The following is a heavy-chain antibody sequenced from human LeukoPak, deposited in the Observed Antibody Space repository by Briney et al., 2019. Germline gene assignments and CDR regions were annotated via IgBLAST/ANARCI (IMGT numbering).Heavy chain of an antibody. Sequence: ASETLSLTCTVSGGSISTSSYYWVWIRQPPGRGLEWIGSVFYTGSTFYNPSLKSRVTISIDTAKDQFSLKLSSVTAADTAVYYCARRGYGWDPFDSWGQGTLVTVSS. CDR3: ARRGYGWDPFDS. V-gene: IGHV4-39*01. CDR2: VFYTGST. J-gene: IGHJ4*02. CDR1: GGSISTSSYY. D-gene: IGHD5-18*01.